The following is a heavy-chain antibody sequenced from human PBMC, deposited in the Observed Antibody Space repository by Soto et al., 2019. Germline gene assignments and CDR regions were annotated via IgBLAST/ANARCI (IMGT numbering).Heavy chain of an antibody. CDR3: AGRYYDYVWGSYDLIDY. D-gene: IGHD3-16*01. V-gene: IGHV1-69*06. CDR2: IIPIFGTA. J-gene: IGHJ4*02. Sequence: QVQLVQSGAEVKKPGSSVKVSCKASGGTFSSYAISWVRQAPGQGLEWMGGIIPIFGTANYAQKFQGRVTITADKSTSTAYMELSSLRSEDTAVYYCAGRYYDYVWGSYDLIDYWGQGTLVTVSS. CDR1: GGTFSSYA.